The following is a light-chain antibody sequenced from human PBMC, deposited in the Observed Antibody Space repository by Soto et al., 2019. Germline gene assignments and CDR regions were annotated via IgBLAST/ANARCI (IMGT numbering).Light chain of an antibody. J-gene: IGLJ1*01. Sequence: QSVLTQPPSASGSPGQSVSISCTGTSSDVGAYNYVPWYQQHPGKAPKLIIYEVSKRPSGVPDRFSGSKSGNAASLTVSGLQAEDEADYYCSSYAGSDNYVFGTGTKVTV. CDR3: SSYAGSDNYV. CDR2: EVS. CDR1: SSDVGAYNY. V-gene: IGLV2-8*01.